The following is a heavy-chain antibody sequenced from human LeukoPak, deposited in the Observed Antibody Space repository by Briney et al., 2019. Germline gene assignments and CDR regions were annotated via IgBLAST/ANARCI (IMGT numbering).Heavy chain of an antibody. J-gene: IGHJ3*02. CDR3: ARALPPSWYYDILTGYPMAFDI. CDR2: IYYSGST. V-gene: IGHV4-61*01. Sequence: SETLSLPCTVSGGSIRSSSYYWSWIRQPPGKGLEWIGYIYYSGSTDYKPSLKSRVTVSVDTSKNQFSLKLSSVTAADTAVYYCARALPPSWYYDILTGYPMAFDIWGQGTMVTVSS. CDR1: GGSIRSSSYY. D-gene: IGHD3-9*01.